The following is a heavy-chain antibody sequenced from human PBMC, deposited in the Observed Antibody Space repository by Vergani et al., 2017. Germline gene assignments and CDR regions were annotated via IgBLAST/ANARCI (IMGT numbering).Heavy chain of an antibody. CDR1: GGTFSTAA. J-gene: IGHJ4*02. V-gene: IGHV1-69*13. Sequence: QVQLLQSGAEVKKPGSLVRVSCEVSGGTFSTAAITWVRQAPGQGLEWVGRIIPKFDIPLYAHKFQGRVTITADESTGTVYMELRSLKSEDTAVFHCGKTEDYADAQIDHWGQGTLVTVSS. CDR2: IIPKFDIP. CDR3: GKTEDYADAQIDH. D-gene: IGHD4-17*01.